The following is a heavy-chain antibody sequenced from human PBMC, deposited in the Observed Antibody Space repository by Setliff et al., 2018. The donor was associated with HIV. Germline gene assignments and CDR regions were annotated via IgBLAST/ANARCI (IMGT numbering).Heavy chain of an antibody. V-gene: IGHV5-51*01. Sequence: GESLRISCKGSGYTFTKYWIAWVRQMPGKGLEWMGIIQPDDSDTRYSPSFQGQVTISADKSISTAYLQWSSLKASDSAVFYCASGPRRVTTIGYYLDYWGQGTLVTVSS. CDR1: GYTFTKYW. CDR2: IQPDDSDT. J-gene: IGHJ4*02. CDR3: ASGPRRVTTIGYYLDY. D-gene: IGHD4-17*01.